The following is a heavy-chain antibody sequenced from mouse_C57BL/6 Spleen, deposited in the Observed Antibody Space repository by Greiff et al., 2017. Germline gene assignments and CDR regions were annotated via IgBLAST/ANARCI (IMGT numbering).Heavy chain of an antibody. Sequence: EVQVVESGGGLVKPGGSLKLSCAASGFTFSDYGMHWVRQAPGKGLEWVEYISSGSSTIFYADTVKGRFTFSRDNANNTLFMEMTSLRSEDTAVYYCARRGLGLSWFAYWGQGTLVTVSA. J-gene: IGHJ3*01. V-gene: IGHV5-17*01. CDR1: GFTFSDYG. CDR3: ARRGLGLSWFAY. CDR2: ISSGSSTI. D-gene: IGHD6-2*01.